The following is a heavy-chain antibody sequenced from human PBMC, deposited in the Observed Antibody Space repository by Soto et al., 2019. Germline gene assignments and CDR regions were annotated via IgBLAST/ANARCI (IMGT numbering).Heavy chain of an antibody. CDR3: AKERGFGSGSPPDFDY. V-gene: IGHV3-23*01. Sequence: EVQLLESGGGLVQPGGSLRLSCAASGFTFSNSAMSWVRQAPGKGLEWVSAISGSGGSTYYADSVKGRFTISRDNSKNTLYLEMNSLGVEETAVYYCAKERGFGSGSPPDFDYWGQGTLVTVSS. J-gene: IGHJ4*02. CDR1: GFTFSNSA. D-gene: IGHD3-10*01. CDR2: ISGSGGST.